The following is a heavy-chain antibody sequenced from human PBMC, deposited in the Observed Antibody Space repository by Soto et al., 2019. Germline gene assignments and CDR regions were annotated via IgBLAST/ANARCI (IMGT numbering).Heavy chain of an antibody. Sequence: QPGGSLRLSCAASGFTFSSHAMNWVRQAPGKGLEWVALIWNAGNNKYYADAGSVKGRFTISRDNSRNTLYLEINNARADDTAVYYCVRGPDYSNFGYFDARGQGIRVTV. V-gene: IGHV3-33*01. CDR2: IWNAGNNK. CDR3: VRGPDYSNFGYFDA. J-gene: IGHJ4*02. CDR1: GFTFSSHA. D-gene: IGHD4-4*01.